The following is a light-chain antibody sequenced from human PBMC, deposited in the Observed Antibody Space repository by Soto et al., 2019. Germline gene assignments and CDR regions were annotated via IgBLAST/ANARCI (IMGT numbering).Light chain of an antibody. CDR2: EVI. Sequence: QSALTQPPSASGSPGQSVTISCTGTSSDVGGYNYVSWYQQHPGKAPKLMIYEVIKRPSGVPDRFSGSKSGNTASLTVSGRQAADEADYYCSSYAGSNNFVVFGGGTKLTVL. V-gene: IGLV2-8*01. J-gene: IGLJ2*01. CDR1: SSDVGGYNY. CDR3: SSYAGSNNFVV.